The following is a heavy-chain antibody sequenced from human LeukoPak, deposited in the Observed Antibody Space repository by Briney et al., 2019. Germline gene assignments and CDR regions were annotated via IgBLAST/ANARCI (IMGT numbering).Heavy chain of an antibody. CDR2: IYYSGST. CDR3: ARYFDWPWAFDI. Sequence: PSETLSLTCTVSGDSISSYYWNWIRQPPGKGLEWIGYIYYSGSTRYNASLKSRVTISLDTSNNQFSLKLRSMTAADTAVYYCARYFDWPWAFDIWGQGTMVTVSS. D-gene: IGHD3-9*01. J-gene: IGHJ3*02. CDR1: GDSISSYY. V-gene: IGHV4-59*01.